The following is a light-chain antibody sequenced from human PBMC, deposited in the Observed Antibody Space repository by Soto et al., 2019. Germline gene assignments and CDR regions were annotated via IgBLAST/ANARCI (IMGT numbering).Light chain of an antibody. CDR2: TNT. CDR1: SSNVGGNP. Sequence: QSVLTQPPSASGTPGQRVTISCSGSSSNVGGNPVNWYQHVPTTAPKLLIYTNTQRPSGVPDRFSGSKSGTSASLAISGLQSEDEAEYYCASWDDSLNGPVFGTGTKLTVL. J-gene: IGLJ1*01. V-gene: IGLV1-44*01. CDR3: ASWDDSLNGPV.